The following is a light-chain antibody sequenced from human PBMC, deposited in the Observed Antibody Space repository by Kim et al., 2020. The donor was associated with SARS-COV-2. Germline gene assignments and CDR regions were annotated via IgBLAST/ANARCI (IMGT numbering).Light chain of an antibody. CDR1: QSIIIY. CDR3: KQSYTTPT. V-gene: IGKV1-39*01. CDR2: AAS. Sequence: SASVGDRFTITCRTSQSIIIYLNWYQHKPVKAPKRLIYAASNLKSGVPSRFSGSGSGTDFTLTISSLQPDDFATYYCKQSYTTPTFGQGTKVDIK. J-gene: IGKJ1*01.